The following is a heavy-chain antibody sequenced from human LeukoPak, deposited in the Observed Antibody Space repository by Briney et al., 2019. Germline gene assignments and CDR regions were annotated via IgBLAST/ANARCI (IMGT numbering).Heavy chain of an antibody. Sequence: GGSLTLSCAASGFSFSSYAMSWVRQAPGWGLEWVSSIMGSGGSPYYPDSVQGSFTLSEDKSQNTLYLRISSLRAQDTPVYNCAKETAMITSNYFEYWGQRTLGTLSS. D-gene: IGHD5-18*01. CDR3: AKETAMITSNYFEY. CDR2: IMGSGGSP. CDR1: GFSFSSYA. J-gene: IGHJ4*02. V-gene: IGHV3-23*01.